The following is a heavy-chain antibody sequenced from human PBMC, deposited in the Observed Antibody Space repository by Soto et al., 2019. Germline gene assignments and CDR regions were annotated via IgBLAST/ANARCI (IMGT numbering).Heavy chain of an antibody. Sequence: SFAASGFPXTTYLRHFVRQAPGKGLVWVSGINIDGSSTNYADSVKGRFTIYRDNAKNTMDLKMNSLRAEDTAVYYCARTYYYDKWGQGTPVTVSS. J-gene: IGHJ4*02. CDR1: GFPXTTYL. CDR2: INIDGSST. CDR3: ARTYYYDK. V-gene: IGHV3-74*01. D-gene: IGHD3-22*01.